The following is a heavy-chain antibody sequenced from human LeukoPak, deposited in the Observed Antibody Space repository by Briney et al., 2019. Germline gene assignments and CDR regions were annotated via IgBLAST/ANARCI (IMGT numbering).Heavy chain of an antibody. J-gene: IGHJ1*01. CDR3: ASWVYRDSRDPEYFQH. D-gene: IGHD6-13*01. V-gene: IGHV4-4*07. CDR1: GDSINSYY. CDR2: IHSSGSP. Sequence: SETLSLTCNVSGDSINSYYWSWIRQPAGKGLEWIGRIHSSGSPNYNPSLESRVIMSVDTSKNKVSLNLNSVTAADTAVYYCASWVYRDSRDPEYFQHWGQGTLVTVSS.